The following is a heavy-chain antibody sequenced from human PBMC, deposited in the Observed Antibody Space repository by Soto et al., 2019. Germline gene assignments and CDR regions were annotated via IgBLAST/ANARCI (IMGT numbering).Heavy chain of an antibody. CDR2: INPNNGAT. CDR3: AMEPDSSTTTGGISSCHCCFDH. J-gene: IGHJ5*02. V-gene: IGHV1-2*04. CDR1: GYSFSDHY. D-gene: IGHD2-2*01. Sequence: ASVKVSCKASGYSFSDHYVHLVRQAPGHGLEWMGWINPNNGATNYIKKLHDWVTMTRDTSISTVYLEMTRLTFDDTAVYYCAMEPDSSTTTGGISSCHCCFDHWGQGILVTVSS.